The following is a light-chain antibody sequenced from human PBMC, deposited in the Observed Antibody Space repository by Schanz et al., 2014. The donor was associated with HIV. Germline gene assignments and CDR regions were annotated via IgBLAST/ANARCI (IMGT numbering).Light chain of an antibody. Sequence: DIQMTQSPSTLSASVGDRVTITCRASQSINRWLAWYQQKPGRAPKLLIYKTSALESGVPSRFSGSGSGTEFTLTISGLQPDDFATYYCQQASEYPLTFGGGTKVEIK. J-gene: IGKJ4*01. CDR1: QSINRW. CDR2: KTS. CDR3: QQASEYPLT. V-gene: IGKV1-5*03.